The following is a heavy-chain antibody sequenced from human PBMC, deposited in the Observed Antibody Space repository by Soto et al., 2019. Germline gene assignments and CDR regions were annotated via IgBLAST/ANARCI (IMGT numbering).Heavy chain of an antibody. CDR1: GYTFTSYD. CDR2: MNPNSGNT. Sequence: ASVKVSCKASGYTFTSYDINWVRQATGQGLEWMGWMNPNSGNTGYAQKFQGRVTMTRNTSISTAYMELSSLRSEDTAVYYCARAGSGSYYPLYYYYYYYMEVWGKGTTVTVSS. V-gene: IGHV1-8*01. CDR3: ARAGSGSYYPLYYYYYYYMEV. J-gene: IGHJ6*03. D-gene: IGHD3-10*01.